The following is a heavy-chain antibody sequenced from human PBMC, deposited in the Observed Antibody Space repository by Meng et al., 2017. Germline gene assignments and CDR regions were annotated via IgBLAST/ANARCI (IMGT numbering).Heavy chain of an antibody. Sequence: VPLVESGYEVKGPGGAVKVSSQASVYTLTSYAMHWVRQAAGQSLEWLGWLNAGNGDTKYSQKFQGRVTITRDSSASTASMELSSLRSEDTAVYYCARDSCTGGICYRGSFDYWAQGTLVTVSS. J-gene: IGHJ4*02. D-gene: IGHD2-15*01. V-gene: IGHV1-3*01. CDR3: ARDSCTGGICYRGSFDY. CDR2: LNAGNGDT. CDR1: VYTLTSYA.